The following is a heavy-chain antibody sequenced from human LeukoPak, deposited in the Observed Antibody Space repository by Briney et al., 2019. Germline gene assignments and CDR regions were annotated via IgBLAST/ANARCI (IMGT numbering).Heavy chain of an antibody. Sequence: GGSLRLSCAASGFTFSSNWMHWVRQAPGKGLVWASRIKSDGSKTSYADSVKGRFTISRDNAKNTLYLTMNSLRAEDTAVYYCARDPHGGSGSDPHDAFDIWGQGTMVTVSS. CDR3: ARDPHGGSGSDPHDAFDI. J-gene: IGHJ3*02. CDR1: GFTFSSNW. V-gene: IGHV3-74*01. D-gene: IGHD1-26*01. CDR2: IKSDGSKT.